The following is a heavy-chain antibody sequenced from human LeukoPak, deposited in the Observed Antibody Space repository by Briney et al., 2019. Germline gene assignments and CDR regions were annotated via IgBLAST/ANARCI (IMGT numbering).Heavy chain of an antibody. V-gene: IGHV4-31*03. CDR2: IYYSGST. CDR1: GGSISSGGYY. J-gene: IGHJ4*02. D-gene: IGHD3-10*01. Sequence: SETLSLTCTVSGGSISSGGYYWSWIRQHPGKGLEWIGYIYYSGSTYYNPSLKSRVTISVDTSKNQFSLKLSSVTAADTAVYYCAREPRITMVRGVIIGYFDYWGQGTLVTVSS. CDR3: AREPRITMVRGVIIGYFDY.